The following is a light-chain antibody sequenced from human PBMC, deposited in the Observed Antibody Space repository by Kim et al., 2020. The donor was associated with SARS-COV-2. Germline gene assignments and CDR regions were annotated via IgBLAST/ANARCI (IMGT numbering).Light chain of an antibody. J-gene: IGLJ2*01. Sequence: ALGQTVRITCQGDSLRKYYASWYQQKPGQAPVLVIYGKNNRPSGIPDRFSGSSSGDTVSLTITGAQAEDEADYYCYSRGSSDHLVFGGGTKVTVL. CDR2: GKN. CDR3: YSRGSSDHLV. CDR1: SLRKYY. V-gene: IGLV3-19*01.